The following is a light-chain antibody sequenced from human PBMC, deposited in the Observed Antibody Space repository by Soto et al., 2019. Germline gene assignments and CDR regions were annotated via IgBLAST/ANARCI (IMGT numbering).Light chain of an antibody. CDR2: GAS. CDR1: QSVSSSY. V-gene: IGKV3-20*01. Sequence: EIVLTQSPGTLSLSPGERATLSCRASQSVSSSYLAWYQQKPGQAPRHLIYGASSRATGIPERFSGSVSGTNFAITTSRLEPEDLAVFDCQQYCSPITFGRGTRLYI. J-gene: IGKJ5*01. CDR3: QQYCSPIT.